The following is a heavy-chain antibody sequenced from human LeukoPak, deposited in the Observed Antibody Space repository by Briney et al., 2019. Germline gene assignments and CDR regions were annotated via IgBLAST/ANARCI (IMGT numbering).Heavy chain of an antibody. Sequence: ASVKVSCKASGYTFTSYYMHWVRQAPGQGLEWMGIINPSGGSTSYAQKFQGRVTMTRDMSTSTVYMELSSLRSEDTAVYYCARVVVGAMSVGAFDIWGQGTMVTVSS. CDR2: INPSGGST. J-gene: IGHJ3*02. CDR1: GYTFTSYY. D-gene: IGHD1-26*01. V-gene: IGHV1-46*01. CDR3: ARVVVGAMSVGAFDI.